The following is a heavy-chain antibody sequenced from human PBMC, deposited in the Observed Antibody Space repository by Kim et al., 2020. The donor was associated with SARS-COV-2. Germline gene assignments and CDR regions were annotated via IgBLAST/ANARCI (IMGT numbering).Heavy chain of an antibody. D-gene: IGHD5-18*01. CDR3: AKGAFSYGTIDY. V-gene: IGHV3-30*18. CDR2: LSDDGSNK. Sequence: GGSLRLSCAASGFTFSTYAMHWVRQAPGKRLEWVAALSDDGSNKYYADSVKGRFTISRDNYKNTLYLQMNSLRAEDTALYYCAKGAFSYGTIDYWGQGTL. CDR1: GFTFSTYA. J-gene: IGHJ4*02.